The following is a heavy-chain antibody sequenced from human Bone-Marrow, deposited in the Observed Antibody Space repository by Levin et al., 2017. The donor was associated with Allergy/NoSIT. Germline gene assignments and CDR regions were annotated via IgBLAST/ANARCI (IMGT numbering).Heavy chain of an antibody. Sequence: SQTLSLTCTVSGGSISSSSYYWGWIRQPPGKGLEWIGSIYYSGSTYYNPSLKSRVTISVDTSKNHFSLKLSSVTAADTAVYYCARDSSRRFGELLTYYYDYGMDGWGQGTTVTVSS. V-gene: IGHV4-39*07. CDR3: ARDSSRRFGELLTYYYDYGMDG. J-gene: IGHJ6*02. CDR1: GGSISSSSYY. D-gene: IGHD3-10*01. CDR2: IYYSGST.